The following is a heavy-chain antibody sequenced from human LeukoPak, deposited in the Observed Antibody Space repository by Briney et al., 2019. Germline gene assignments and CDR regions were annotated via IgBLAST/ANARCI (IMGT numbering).Heavy chain of an antibody. Sequence: PSETLSLTCAVYGGSFSGYYLSWIRQPPGKGLEWIGEINHSGSTNYNPSLKSRATISVDTSKNQFSLKLSSVTAADTAVYYCARGGDTVTMTSYFDYWGQGTLVTVSS. CDR2: INHSGST. D-gene: IGHD4-17*01. V-gene: IGHV4-34*01. J-gene: IGHJ4*02. CDR1: GGSFSGYY. CDR3: ARGGDTVTMTSYFDY.